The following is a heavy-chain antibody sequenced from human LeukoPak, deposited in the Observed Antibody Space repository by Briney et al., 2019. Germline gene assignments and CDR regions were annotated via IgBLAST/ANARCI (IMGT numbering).Heavy chain of an antibody. V-gene: IGHV2-5*02. CDR2: IYWEDDK. CDR3: AHSRDLAVAGYFDY. J-gene: IGHJ4*02. CDR1: GFSLSTSGVG. Sequence: SGPTLVKPTQTLTLTCTFSGFSLSTSGVGVGWIRQPPGKALEWLALIYWEDDKRYSPSLKSRLTITKDTSKNQVVLTMTNMDPVDTATYYCAHSRDLAVAGYFDYWGQGTLVTVSS. D-gene: IGHD6-19*01.